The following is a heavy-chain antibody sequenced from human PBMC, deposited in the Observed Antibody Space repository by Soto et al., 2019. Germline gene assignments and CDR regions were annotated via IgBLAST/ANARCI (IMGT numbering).Heavy chain of an antibody. CDR3: AKGFMDCSGGSCNDY. D-gene: IGHD2-15*01. CDR2: ISGSGGST. Sequence: PGGSLRLSCAASGFTFSSYAMSWVRQAPGKGLEWVSAISGSGGSTYYADSVKGRFTISRDNSKNTLYLQMNSLRAEDTAVYYCAKGFMDCSGGSCNDYWGQGTLVTVSS. CDR1: GFTFSSYA. V-gene: IGHV3-23*01. J-gene: IGHJ4*02.